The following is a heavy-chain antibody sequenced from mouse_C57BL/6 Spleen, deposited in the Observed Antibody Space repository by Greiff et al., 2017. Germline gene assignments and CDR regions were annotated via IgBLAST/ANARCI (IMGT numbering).Heavy chain of an antibody. CDR3: ARCKGSSYYFDY. D-gene: IGHD1-1*01. CDR2: IDPSDSYT. V-gene: IGHV1-69*01. CDR1: GYTFTSYW. J-gene: IGHJ2*01. Sequence: QVQLQQPGAELVMPGASVKLSCKASGYTFTSYWMHWVKQRPGQGLEWIGEIDPSDSYTNYNQKFKGQSTLTVDKSSSTAYMQLSSLTSEDSAVYYCARCKGSSYYFDYWGQGTTLTVSS.